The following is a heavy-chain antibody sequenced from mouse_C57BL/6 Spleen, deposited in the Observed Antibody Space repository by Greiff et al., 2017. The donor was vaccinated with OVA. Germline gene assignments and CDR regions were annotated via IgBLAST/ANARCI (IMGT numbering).Heavy chain of an antibody. J-gene: IGHJ4*01. CDR3: AKDYYGSSYYAMDY. CDR1: GYTFTSYW. Sequence: VKLQQPGAELVKPGASVKVSCKASGYTFTSYWMHWVKQRPGQGLEWIGRIHPSDSDTNYNQKFKGKATLTVDKSSSTAYMQLSSLTSEDSAVYYCAKDYYGSSYYAMDYWGQGTSVTVSS. CDR2: IHPSDSDT. V-gene: IGHV1-74*01. D-gene: IGHD1-1*01.